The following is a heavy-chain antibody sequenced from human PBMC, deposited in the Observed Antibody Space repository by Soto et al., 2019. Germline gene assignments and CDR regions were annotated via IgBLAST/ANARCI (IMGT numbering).Heavy chain of an antibody. Sequence: VSGPTLVNPTQTLTLTCTFSGFSLSTSGMCVRWIRQPPGKALEWLALIDWDDDKYYSTSLKTRLTISKDTSKNQVVLTMTNMDPVDTATYYCARSDVDTTLGGFDPWGQGTLVTVSS. CDR1: GFSLSTSGMC. CDR2: IDWDDDK. V-gene: IGHV2-70*01. CDR3: ARSDVDTTLGGFDP. J-gene: IGHJ5*02. D-gene: IGHD5-18*01.